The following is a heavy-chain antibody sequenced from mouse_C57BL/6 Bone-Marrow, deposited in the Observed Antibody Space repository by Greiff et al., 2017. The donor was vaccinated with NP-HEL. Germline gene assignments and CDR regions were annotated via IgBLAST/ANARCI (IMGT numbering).Heavy chain of an antibody. J-gene: IGHJ2*01. V-gene: IGHV1-76*01. Sequence: VQLQQSGAELVRPGASVKLSCKASGYTFTDYYINWVKQRPGQGLEWIARIYPGSGNTYYNEKFKGKATLTTEKSSSTAYMQLSSLTSEDSAVDFCARRKYYFDYWGQGTTLTVSS. CDR1: GYTFTDYY. CDR3: ARRKYYFDY. CDR2: IYPGSGNT.